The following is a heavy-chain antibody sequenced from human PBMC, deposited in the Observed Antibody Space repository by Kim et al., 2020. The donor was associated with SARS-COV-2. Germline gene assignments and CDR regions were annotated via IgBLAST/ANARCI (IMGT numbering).Heavy chain of an antibody. CDR3: ARPQDIVVVPAAVYYYYYGMDV. CDR2: INTNTGNP. Sequence: ASVKVSCKASGYTFTSYAMNWVRQAPGQGLEWMGWINTNTGNPTYAQGFTGRFVFSLDTSVSTAYLQISSLKAEDTAVYYCARPQDIVVVPAAVYYYYYGMDVWGQVTTVTVSS. J-gene: IGHJ6*02. CDR1: GYTFTSYA. D-gene: IGHD2-2*01. V-gene: IGHV7-4-1*02.